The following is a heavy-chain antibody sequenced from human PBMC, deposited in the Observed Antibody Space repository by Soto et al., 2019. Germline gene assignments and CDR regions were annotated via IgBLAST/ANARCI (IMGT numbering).Heavy chain of an antibody. CDR3: ARVRSGYYYYGMDV. CDR2: INHSGST. V-gene: IGHV4-34*01. CDR1: GGSFSGYY. J-gene: IGHJ6*02. Sequence: SETLSLTCAVYGGSFSGYYWSWIRQPPGKGLEWIGEINHSGSTNYNPSLKSRVTISVDTSKNQFSLKLSSVTAADTAVYYCARVRSGYYYYGMDVWGQGTTVTVSS. D-gene: IGHD3-10*01.